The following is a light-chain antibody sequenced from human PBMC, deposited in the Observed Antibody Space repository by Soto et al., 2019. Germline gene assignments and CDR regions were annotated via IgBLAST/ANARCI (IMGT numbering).Light chain of an antibody. CDR2: DAS. CDR3: QQSYSTPIT. Sequence: DIQMTQSPSSLSASVGDRVTITCQASQDVSNYLNWYQQKLGKAPKLLIYDASNLETGVPSRFSGSGSGTDFTLTISSLQPEDFATYYCQQSYSTPITFGQGTRLE. V-gene: IGKV1-39*01. CDR1: QDVSNY. J-gene: IGKJ5*01.